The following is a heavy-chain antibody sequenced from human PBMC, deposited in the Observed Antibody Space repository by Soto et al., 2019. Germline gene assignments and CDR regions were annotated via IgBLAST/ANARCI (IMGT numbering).Heavy chain of an antibody. Sequence: EVHLVESGGGLVQPGGSLRLSCAASAFTFSSYDMNWVRQAPGKGLEWISYISSSGSSIHYADSVKGRFTISRDNAKNSLYLQMSSLRAEDTAVYYCARISGWRIGGFGGAFDIWGQGTMVTVSS. D-gene: IGHD3-16*01. CDR2: ISSSGSSI. J-gene: IGHJ3*02. V-gene: IGHV3-48*03. CDR3: ARISGWRIGGFGGAFDI. CDR1: AFTFSSYD.